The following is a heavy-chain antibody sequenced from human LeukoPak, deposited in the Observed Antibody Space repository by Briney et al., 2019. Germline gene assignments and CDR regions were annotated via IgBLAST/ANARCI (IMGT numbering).Heavy chain of an antibody. J-gene: IGHJ6*02. Sequence: GGSLRLSCAASGFTFSSYWMNWARQAPGKGLEWVASINHNGNVNYYVDSVKGRFTISRDNAKNSLYLQMSNLRAEDTAVYFCARGGGLDVWGHVATVTVSS. CDR2: INHNGNVN. CDR3: ARGGGLDV. D-gene: IGHD3-16*01. CDR1: GFTFSSYW. V-gene: IGHV3-7*03.